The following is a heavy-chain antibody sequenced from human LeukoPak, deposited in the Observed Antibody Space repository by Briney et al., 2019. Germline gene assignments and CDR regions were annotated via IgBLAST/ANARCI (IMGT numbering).Heavy chain of an antibody. CDR2: IYLRGDT. CDR1: GFTFSSYSM. J-gene: IGHJ6*02. V-gene: IGHV4-4*02. Sequence: PGGSLRLSCAASGFTFSSYSMNWVRQAPGKGLEWVGEIYLRGDTNYNPSLESRVTISVDTSKNQFSLKLSSVTAADTAVYYCARDSSGPPLGYYYYYYGMDVWGQGTTVTVSS. CDR3: ARDSSGPPLGYYYYYYGMDV. D-gene: IGHD3-22*01.